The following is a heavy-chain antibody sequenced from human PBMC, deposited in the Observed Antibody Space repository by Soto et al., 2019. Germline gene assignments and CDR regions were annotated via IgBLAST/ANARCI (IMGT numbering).Heavy chain of an antibody. CDR1: GFTFSNAW. D-gene: IGHD3-10*01. V-gene: IGHV3-15*07. CDR3: ATGGYFFDY. J-gene: IGHJ4*02. CDR2: ILSKTNGGKT. Sequence: EVQMVESGGGLVKPGGSRRLSCAASGFTFSNAWMNWVRQAPGKGLEWVGRILSKTNGGKTDYAAPVNGRATISRDNSRNTVYMQMNSLNTEDTAVYYCATGGYFFDYWGQGILFTVSS.